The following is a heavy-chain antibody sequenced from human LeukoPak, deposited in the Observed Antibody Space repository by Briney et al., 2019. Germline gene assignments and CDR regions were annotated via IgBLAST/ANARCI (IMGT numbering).Heavy chain of an antibody. V-gene: IGHV4-59*01. Sequence: SETLSLTCTVSGGSISSYYWSWIRQPPGKGLEWIGYIYYSGSTNYNPSLKSRVTIPVDTSKNQFPLKLSSVTAADTAVYYCARGVAVATTPMDYWGQGTLVTVSS. CDR3: ARGVAVATTPMDY. CDR1: GGSISSYY. D-gene: IGHD6-19*01. J-gene: IGHJ4*02. CDR2: IYYSGST.